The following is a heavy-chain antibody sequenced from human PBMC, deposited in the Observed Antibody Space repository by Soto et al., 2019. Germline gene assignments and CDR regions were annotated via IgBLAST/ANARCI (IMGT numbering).Heavy chain of an antibody. Sequence: ASVKVSCKASGVTFSSYAISWVRQAPGQGLEWMGGIIPIFGRANYAQKFQGRVTITADESTSTAYMELSSLRSEDTAVYYCAGTREVSPLHLEWLLPAYYYYYGMDVWGQGTTVTVSS. CDR2: IIPIFGRA. J-gene: IGHJ6*02. CDR1: GVTFSSYA. CDR3: AGTREVSPLHLEWLLPAYYYYYGMDV. V-gene: IGHV1-69*13. D-gene: IGHD3-3*01.